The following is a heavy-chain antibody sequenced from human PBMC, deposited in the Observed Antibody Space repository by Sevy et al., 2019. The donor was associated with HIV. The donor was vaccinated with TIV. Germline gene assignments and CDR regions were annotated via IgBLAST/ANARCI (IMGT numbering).Heavy chain of an antibody. Sequence: ASVKVSCKAYGYTFKNDVITWVRQAPGQGLEWMGWVTGKNGDTKYAHKFQARVTMTRDTSTSTVYMDLRSLTADDPAVYYCARGQYFFDYWAQGTVVTVSS. D-gene: IGHD3-9*01. CDR2: VTGKNGDT. CDR3: ARGQYFFDY. J-gene: IGHJ4*02. V-gene: IGHV1-18*01. CDR1: GYTFKNDV.